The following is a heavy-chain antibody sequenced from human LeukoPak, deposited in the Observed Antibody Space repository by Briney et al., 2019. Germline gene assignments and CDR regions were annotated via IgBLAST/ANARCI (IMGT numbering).Heavy chain of an antibody. CDR1: GDSVSINSAA. Sequence: SQTLSLTCALPGDSVSINSAAWNWVRQSPSRGLEWLARTYYMSKWYNDYAVSVKSRITINPETSKNQFSLQLKSVTPEDTAVYYCARPHWNYGNWFDPWGQGTLVTVSS. CDR2: TYYMSKWYN. J-gene: IGHJ5*02. V-gene: IGHV6-1*01. CDR3: ARPHWNYGNWFDP. D-gene: IGHD1-7*01.